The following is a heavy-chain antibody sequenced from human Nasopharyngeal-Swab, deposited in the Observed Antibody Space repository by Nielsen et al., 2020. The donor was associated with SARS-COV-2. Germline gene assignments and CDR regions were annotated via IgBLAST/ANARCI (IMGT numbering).Heavy chain of an antibody. J-gene: IGHJ6*02. V-gene: IGHV4-4*07. D-gene: IGHD1-1*01. CDR2: IYSSGST. CDR3: ARDKRPTSMDL. Sequence: SETLSLTCTVSGGSINSDYWSWIRQPAGKGLEWIGRIYSSGSTNYNPSLKSRVTMSVDKSNNQVSLKLSSVTAADTAVYYCARDKRPTSMDLWGQGTTVTVSS. CDR1: GGSINSDY.